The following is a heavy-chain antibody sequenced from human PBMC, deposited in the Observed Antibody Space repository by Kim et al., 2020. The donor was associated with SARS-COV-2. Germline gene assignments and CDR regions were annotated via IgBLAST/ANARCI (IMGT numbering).Heavy chain of an antibody. V-gene: IGHV3-66*01. D-gene: IGHD6-19*01. CDR1: GFTVSSNY. Sequence: GGSLRLSCAASGFTVSSNYMSWVRQAQGKGLEWVSVIYSGGSTYYADSVKGRFTISRDNSKNTLNLQMNSLRAEVTAEYSCARVGQWLAWGCFDYWGRAT. CDR3: ARVGQWLAWGCFDY. J-gene: IGHJ4*02. CDR2: IYSGGST.